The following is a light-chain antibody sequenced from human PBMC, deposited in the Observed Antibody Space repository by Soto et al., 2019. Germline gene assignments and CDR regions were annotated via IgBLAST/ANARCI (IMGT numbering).Light chain of an antibody. J-gene: IGKJ1*01. CDR3: QQYNDYSPWT. CDR2: DAS. Sequence: EIVMTQSPGTLSVSPGERATLFCRASQSVRSSLAWYQQKPGQAPRLFIYDASTRVTGIPARFSGSGSGTEFTLTISSLQSEDFATYYCQQYNDYSPWTFGQGTKVDIK. CDR1: QSVRSS. V-gene: IGKV3-15*01.